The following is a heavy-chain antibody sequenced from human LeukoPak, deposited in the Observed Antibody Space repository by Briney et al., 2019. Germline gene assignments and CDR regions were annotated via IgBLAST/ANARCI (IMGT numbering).Heavy chain of an antibody. CDR2: ISGSGGST. CDR3: ARAIQLWLYNDY. CDR1: GFTFSSHA. Sequence: GGSLRLSCAASGFTFSSHAMSWVRQAPGKGLEWVSAISGSGGSTYYADSVKGRFTISRDNSKNTLYLQMNSLRAEDTAVYYCARAIQLWLYNDYWGQGTLVTVSS. V-gene: IGHV3-23*01. J-gene: IGHJ4*02. D-gene: IGHD5-18*01.